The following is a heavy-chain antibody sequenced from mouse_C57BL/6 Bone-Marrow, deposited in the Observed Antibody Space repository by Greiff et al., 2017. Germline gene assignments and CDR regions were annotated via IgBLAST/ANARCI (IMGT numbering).Heavy chain of an antibody. CDR2: IYPRSGNT. V-gene: IGHV1-81*01. Sequence: VQGVESGAELARPGASVKLSCKASGYTFTSYGISWVKQRTGQGLEWIGEIYPRSGNTYYNEKFKGKATLTADKSSSTAYMELRSLTSEDSAVYFCALRFLFAYWGQGTLVTVSA. D-gene: IGHD1-1*01. J-gene: IGHJ3*01. CDR3: ALRFLFAY. CDR1: GYTFTSYG.